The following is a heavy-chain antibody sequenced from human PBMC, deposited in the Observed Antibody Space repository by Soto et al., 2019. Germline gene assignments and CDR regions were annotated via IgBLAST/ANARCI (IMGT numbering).Heavy chain of an antibody. CDR3: ARGRSYYGDPN. CDR2: IYYSGST. CDR1: GGSISSYY. Sequence: SETLSLTCAVSGGSISSYYWSWIRQPPGKGQEWIGYIYYSGSTYYNPSLKSRVTISVDTSKNQFSLKLSSVTAADTAVYYCARGRSYYGDPNWGQGTLVTVSS. V-gene: IGHV4-59*12. D-gene: IGHD4-17*01. J-gene: IGHJ4*02.